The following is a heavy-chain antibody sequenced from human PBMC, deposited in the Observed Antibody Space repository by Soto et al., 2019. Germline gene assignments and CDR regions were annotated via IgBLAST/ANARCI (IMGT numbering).Heavy chain of an antibody. CDR3: AKEDQGSSSSYDSFDI. CDR1: GFTFSSYG. V-gene: IGHV3-30*18. Sequence: EGSLRLSCAASGFTFSSYGMHWVRQAPSKGLEWVAVISYDGSNKYYADSVKGRFTISRDNSKNTLYLQMNSLRAEDTAVYYCAKEDQGSSSSYDSFDIWGKGSMV. CDR2: ISYDGSNK. D-gene: IGHD6-13*01. J-gene: IGHJ3*02.